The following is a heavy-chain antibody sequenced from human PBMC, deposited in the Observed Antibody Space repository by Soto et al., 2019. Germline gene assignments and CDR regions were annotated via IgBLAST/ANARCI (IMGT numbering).Heavy chain of an antibody. Sequence: SQTLSLTCVISGDSVSSNSAAWNWIRQSPSRGLEWLGRTYYRSKWYNDYAVSVKSRITINPDTSKNQFSLQLNSVTPEDTAVYYCAREAVLRYFDWLSFDALDIWGQGTMVTVS. CDR3: AREAVLRYFDWLSFDALDI. V-gene: IGHV6-1*01. D-gene: IGHD3-9*01. J-gene: IGHJ3*02. CDR1: GDSVSSNSAA. CDR2: TYYRSKWYN.